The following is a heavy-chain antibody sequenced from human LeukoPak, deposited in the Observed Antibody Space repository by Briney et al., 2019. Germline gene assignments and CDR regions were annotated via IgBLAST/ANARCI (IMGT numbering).Heavy chain of an antibody. J-gene: IGHJ4*02. CDR2: IKHDGSEK. CDR3: ARDRDSSGSWEVNFDY. CDR1: GFPFSDSY. V-gene: IGHV3-7*01. Sequence: GGSLRLSCAASGFPFSDSYMTWIRQAPGRGLEWVASIKHDGSEKYYVDSVEGRFIISRDDAKNSVYLQMNTLGVEDTAVYYCARDRDSSGSWEVNFDYWGQGTLVTVSS. D-gene: IGHD6-13*01.